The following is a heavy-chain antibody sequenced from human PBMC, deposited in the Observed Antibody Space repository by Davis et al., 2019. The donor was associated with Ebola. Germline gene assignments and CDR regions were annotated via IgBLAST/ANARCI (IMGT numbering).Heavy chain of an antibody. CDR2: VKEDGRDK. D-gene: IGHD5-12*01. CDR3: AREGGWPRRYYYYGMDV. J-gene: IGHJ6*02. Sequence: GGSLRLSCVASGFTFSSHQMSWVRRAPGKGLEWVAKVKEDGRDKYYVDSVKGRFTISRDNAKNSLYLQMNSLRAEDTAVYYWAREGGWPRRYYYYGMDVWGQGTTVTVSS. CDR1: GFTFSSHQ. V-gene: IGHV3-7*01.